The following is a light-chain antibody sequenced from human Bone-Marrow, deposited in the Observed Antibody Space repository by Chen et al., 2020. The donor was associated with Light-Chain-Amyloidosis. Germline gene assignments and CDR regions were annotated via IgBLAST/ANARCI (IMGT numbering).Light chain of an antibody. CDR2: GAS. Sequence: EIVLTQSPGTLSLSPGERATLSCRASQSVRSNYLAWYQQKPGQAPRLLIYGASSRATGIPDRFSGSGSGADFTLTISRLEPGDFAVYYCQQYGTSPLTFGGGTKVEIK. CDR3: QQYGTSPLT. CDR1: QSVRSNY. V-gene: IGKV3-20*01. J-gene: IGKJ4*01.